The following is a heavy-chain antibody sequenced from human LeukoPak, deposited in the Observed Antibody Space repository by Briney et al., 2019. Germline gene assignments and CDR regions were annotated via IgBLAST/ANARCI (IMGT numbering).Heavy chain of an antibody. J-gene: IGHJ4*02. CDR1: GFTFSWYA. Sequence: GGSLRLSCAASGFTFSWYAMHWVRQAPGKGLEYVSAISPNGGSTYYANSVKGRFTISRDNSKNTLYLQMNSLRAEDTAVYYCARDSLVLPVGLWYDRSRYYAYWGQGTLVTVSS. CDR3: ARDSLVLPVGLWYDRSRYYAY. D-gene: IGHD3-22*01. CDR2: ISPNGGST. V-gene: IGHV3-64*01.